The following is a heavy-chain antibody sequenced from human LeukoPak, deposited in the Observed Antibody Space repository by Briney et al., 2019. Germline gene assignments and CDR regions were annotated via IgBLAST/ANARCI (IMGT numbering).Heavy chain of an antibody. CDR1: GFTFSSYE. D-gene: IGHD6-19*01. V-gene: IGHV3-48*03. Sequence: PGGALRLSCAASGFTFSSYEVTWGRQAPGKGLGWVSYISSSGSTIYYADSVKGRFTISRDNAKNSLYLQMNSLRAEDTAVYYCARAKIAVAVNFDYWGQGTLVTVSS. J-gene: IGHJ4*02. CDR3: ARAKIAVAVNFDY. CDR2: ISSSGSTI.